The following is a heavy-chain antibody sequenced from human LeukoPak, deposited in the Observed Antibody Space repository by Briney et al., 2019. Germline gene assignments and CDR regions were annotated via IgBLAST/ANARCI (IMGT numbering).Heavy chain of an antibody. J-gene: IGHJ1*01. CDR3: AKDSGIVITAYFQH. Sequence: GGSLRLSCAASGFTFSSYAMSWVRQTLGEGRGWGSAIIGIGGSPYYADSVKGGYTLSRDNITNTLYLRINSVRDEDTPVYYFAKDSGIVITAYFQHWGQGTLVTVSS. CDR2: IIGIGGSP. D-gene: IGHD1-14*01. CDR1: GFTFSSYA. V-gene: IGHV3-23*01.